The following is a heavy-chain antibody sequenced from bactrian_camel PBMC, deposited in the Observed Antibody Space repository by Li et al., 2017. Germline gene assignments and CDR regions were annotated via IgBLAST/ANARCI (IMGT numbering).Heavy chain of an antibody. Sequence: HVQLVESGGGSVQAGGSLRLSCAASGDTYSRAVMAWFRQAPGKAREGIAGIRRDGDEYYADSVKGRFTVSQGNAKNTMSLQVVGLKPDDTAVYYCAATGQMLSVAGCRTQGTQVTVS. D-gene: IGHD1*01. V-gene: IGHV3S57*01. J-gene: IGHJ4*01. CDR1: GDTYSRAV. CDR2: IRRDGDE.